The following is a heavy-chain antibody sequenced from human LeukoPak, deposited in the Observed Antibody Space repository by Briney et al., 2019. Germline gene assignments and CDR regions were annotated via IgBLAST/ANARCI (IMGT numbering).Heavy chain of an antibody. CDR1: GYTFTDYY. D-gene: IGHD5-12*01. V-gene: IGHV1-46*01. Sequence: GASVKVSCKASGYTFTDYYIHWVRQAPGQGLEWMGIINPSGGSTSYAQKFQGRVTMTRDTSTSTVYMELSSLRSEDTAVYYCARDAFLSGSLSPVDYWGQGTLVTVPS. CDR3: ARDAFLSGSLSPVDY. J-gene: IGHJ4*02. CDR2: INPSGGST.